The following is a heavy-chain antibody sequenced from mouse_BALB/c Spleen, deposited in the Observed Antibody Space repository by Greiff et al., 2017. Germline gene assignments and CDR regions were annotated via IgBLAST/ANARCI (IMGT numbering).Heavy chain of an antibody. Sequence: EVMLVESGGGLVKPGGSLKLSCAASGFTFSDYYMYWVRQTPEKRLEWVATISDGGSYTYYPDSVKGRFTISRDNAKNNLYLQMSSLKSEDTAMYYCARGTTAYYAMDYWGQGTSVTVSS. V-gene: IGHV5-4*02. CDR1: GFTFSDYY. CDR2: ISDGGSYT. J-gene: IGHJ4*01. CDR3: ARGTTAYYAMDY. D-gene: IGHD1-2*01.